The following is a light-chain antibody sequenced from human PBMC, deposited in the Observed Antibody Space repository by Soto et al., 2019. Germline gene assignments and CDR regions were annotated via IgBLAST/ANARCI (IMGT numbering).Light chain of an antibody. CDR3: SSYAGSNSYV. CDR2: EVN. J-gene: IGLJ1*01. Sequence: QSALTQPPSASGSPGQSVTISCTGTSSDIGAYNFVSWYQQHPGKAPKFMISEVNKRPSGVPDRFSGSKSGNTASLTVSGLQADDEADYFCSSYAGSNSYVFGTGTKLTVL. V-gene: IGLV2-8*01. CDR1: SSDIGAYNF.